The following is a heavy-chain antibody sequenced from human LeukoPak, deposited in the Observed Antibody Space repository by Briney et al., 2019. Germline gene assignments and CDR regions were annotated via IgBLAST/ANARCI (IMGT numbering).Heavy chain of an antibody. J-gene: IGHJ3*02. CDR3: TKDRATVVTAASAFDI. D-gene: IGHD4-23*01. Sequence: GRSLRLSCAASGFTFDHYAMHWVRQAPGKGLEWVSGLSWNSGSIGYADSVEGRFTISRDNAKNSLHLQMNSLRAEDTALYYCTKDRATVVTAASAFDIWGQGTMVTVSS. CDR2: LSWNSGSI. CDR1: GFTFDHYA. V-gene: IGHV3-9*01.